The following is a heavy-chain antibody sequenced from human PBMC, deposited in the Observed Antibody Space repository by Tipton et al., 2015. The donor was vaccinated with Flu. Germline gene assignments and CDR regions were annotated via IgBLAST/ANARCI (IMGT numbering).Heavy chain of an antibody. V-gene: IGHV4-59*05. D-gene: IGHD3-10*02. CDR3: ARLSYYDVDLKNFYFDH. J-gene: IGHJ4*02. CDR1: GGSVNSYF. CDR2: LSYSGNT. Sequence: TLSLTCTVSGGSVNSYFWSWIRQPPGKGLEWIGGLSYSGNTYYNPSLRSRVVISVDTSKNQFSLKLTSVTAADTAIYYCARLSYYDVDLKNFYFDHWGQGVLVTVSS.